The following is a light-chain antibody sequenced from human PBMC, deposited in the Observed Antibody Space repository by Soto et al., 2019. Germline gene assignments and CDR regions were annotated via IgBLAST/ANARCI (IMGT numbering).Light chain of an antibody. Sequence: PGERGTLSCRASQSVSSSYFAWYQQKPGQAPRLLIYGASSRATGTPDRFSGSGSGTDFTLTISRLEPEDFAVYYCQQYGNSPWTFGQGTKVEIK. CDR1: QSVSSSY. J-gene: IGKJ1*01. CDR3: QQYGNSPWT. CDR2: GAS. V-gene: IGKV3-20*01.